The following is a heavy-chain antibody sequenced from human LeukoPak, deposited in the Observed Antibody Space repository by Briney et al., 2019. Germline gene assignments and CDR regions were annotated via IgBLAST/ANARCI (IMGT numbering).Heavy chain of an antibody. Sequence: ASVTVSCKASGYTFTSYAMNWVRQAPGQGLGWMGWINTNTGNPTYPQGFTGRFVFSLDTSVSTAYLQISSLKAEDTAVYYCARAGLRYFDWLLFLAWFDPWGQGTLVTVSS. CDR2: INTNTGNP. CDR3: ARAGLRYFDWLLFLAWFDP. V-gene: IGHV7-4-1*02. D-gene: IGHD3-9*01. CDR1: GYTFTSYA. J-gene: IGHJ5*02.